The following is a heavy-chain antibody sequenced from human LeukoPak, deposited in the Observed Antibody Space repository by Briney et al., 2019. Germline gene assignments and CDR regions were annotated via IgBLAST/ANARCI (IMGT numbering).Heavy chain of an antibody. CDR2: IIPIFGTA. D-gene: IGHD4-17*01. CDR3: ATSPAEYMTTVILYYFDY. J-gene: IGHJ4*02. CDR1: GYTFTGYY. Sequence: ASVRVSCKASGYTFTGYYMHWVRQAPGQGLEWMGGIIPIFGTANYAQKFQGRVTITTDESTSTAYMELSSLRSEDTAVYYCATSPAEYMTTVILYYFDYWGQGTLVTVSS. V-gene: IGHV1-69*05.